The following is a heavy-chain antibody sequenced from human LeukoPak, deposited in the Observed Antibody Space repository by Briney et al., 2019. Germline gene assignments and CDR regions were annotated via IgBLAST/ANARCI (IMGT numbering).Heavy chain of an antibody. CDR1: GGTFSSYT. V-gene: IGHV1-69*04. D-gene: IGHD3-22*01. Sequence: EASVKVSCKASGGTFSSYTISWVRQAPGQGLEWMGRIIPILGIANYAQKFQGRVTITADKSTSTAYMGLSSLRSEDTAVYYCARDRSYYYDSSGYYTGGPFDYWGQGTLVTVSS. J-gene: IGHJ4*02. CDR3: ARDRSYYYDSSGYYTGGPFDY. CDR2: IIPILGIA.